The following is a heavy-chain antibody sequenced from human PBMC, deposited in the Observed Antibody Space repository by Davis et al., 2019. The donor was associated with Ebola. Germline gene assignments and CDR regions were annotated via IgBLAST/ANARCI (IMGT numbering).Heavy chain of an antibody. J-gene: IGHJ3*01. Sequence: PGGSLRLSCAASGFTFSSYEMNWVRQAPGKGLEWVSYISSSGSTIYYADSVKGRFTISRDNAKNSLYLQMNSLRAEDTALYYCAKASSSPLTRAFDVWGRGAMVTVSS. CDR2: ISSSGSTI. V-gene: IGHV3-48*03. CDR1: GFTFSSYE. CDR3: AKASSSPLTRAFDV.